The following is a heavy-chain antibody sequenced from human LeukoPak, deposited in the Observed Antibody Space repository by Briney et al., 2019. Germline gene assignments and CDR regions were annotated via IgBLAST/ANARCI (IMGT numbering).Heavy chain of an antibody. J-gene: IGHJ4*02. CDR1: GGSFSGNY. Sequence: SETLSLTCAVYGGSFSGNYWSWIRQPPGEGLEWIGEINDSEYTNYNPSLKSRVTISIDKSKNQFSLKLSSVAAADTAVYYCARAGQGYCTSASCYLSLDYWGQGTLVTVSS. V-gene: IGHV4-34*01. CDR3: ARAGQGYCTSASCYLSLDY. CDR2: INDSEYT. D-gene: IGHD2-2*01.